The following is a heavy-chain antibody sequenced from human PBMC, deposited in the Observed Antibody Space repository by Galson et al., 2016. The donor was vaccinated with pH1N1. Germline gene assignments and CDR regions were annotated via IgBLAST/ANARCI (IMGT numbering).Heavy chain of an antibody. D-gene: IGHD4-17*01. J-gene: IGHJ4*02. CDR2: IRFDENNN. CDR1: GFKFSTYG. V-gene: IGHV3-30*02. CDR3: AKDRAANYGDYWDY. Sequence: SLRLSCAASGFKFSTYGMHWVRQAPGKGLEWVAFIRFDENNNYYADSVKGRFTISRDSSKNMLYLQMNSLRAEDTAVYYCAKDRAANYGDYWDYWGQGTLVTVSS.